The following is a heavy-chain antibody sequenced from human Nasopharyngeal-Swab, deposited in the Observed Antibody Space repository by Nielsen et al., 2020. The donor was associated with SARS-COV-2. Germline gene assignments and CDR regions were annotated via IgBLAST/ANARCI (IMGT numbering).Heavy chain of an antibody. CDR3: ARVRCTRSSCFVDY. Sequence: WVRQAPGQGLEWMGWINTNTGNPTYAQGFTGHFVFSLDTSVSTAYLQISSLKAEDTAVYYCARVRCTRSSCFVDYWGQGTLVTVS. V-gene: IGHV7-4-1*02. D-gene: IGHD2-2*01. CDR2: INTNTGNP. J-gene: IGHJ4*02.